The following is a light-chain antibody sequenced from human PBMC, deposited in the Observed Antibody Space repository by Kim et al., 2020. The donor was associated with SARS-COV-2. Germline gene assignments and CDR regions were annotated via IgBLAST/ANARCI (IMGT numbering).Light chain of an antibody. Sequence: SSELTQDPAVSVALGQTVRITCQGDSLRSYYASWYQQKPGQAPVLVIYGKNNRPSGIPDRFSGSSSGNTASLTITGAQAEDEADYYCNPRDSRGNHWVFGGGTKLTVL. CDR3: NPRDSRGNHWV. J-gene: IGLJ3*02. CDR1: SLRSYY. V-gene: IGLV3-19*01. CDR2: GKN.